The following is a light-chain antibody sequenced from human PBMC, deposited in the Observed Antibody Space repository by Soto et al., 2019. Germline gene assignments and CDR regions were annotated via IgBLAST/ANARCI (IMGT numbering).Light chain of an antibody. CDR3: SSYTRTITLV. V-gene: IGLV2-14*01. CDR1: SSDVGGYNY. Sequence: QSALTQSASVSGSPGQSITISCTGTSSDVGGYNYVSWYQQHPGKAPRLMIYDVTNRPSGVSDRFSGSKSGNTASLTISGLQAEDEADYYCSSYTRTITLVFGGGTKLTVL. J-gene: IGLJ3*02. CDR2: DVT.